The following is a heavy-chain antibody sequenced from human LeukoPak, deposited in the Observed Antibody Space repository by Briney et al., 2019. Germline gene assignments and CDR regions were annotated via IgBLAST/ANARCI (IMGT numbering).Heavy chain of an antibody. Sequence: GGSLRLSCVASGFTFSAYAVGRVRRAPGMGLEWVSSISVSGSQTDYADSVKGRFTISRDNSKNTFYLQMNSLRAEDTAVYYCGKGTPPPVYWGPGTLVTVSS. CDR3: GKGTPPPVY. V-gene: IGHV3-23*01. D-gene: IGHD1-14*01. CDR1: GFTFSAYA. J-gene: IGHJ4*02. CDR2: ISVSGSQT.